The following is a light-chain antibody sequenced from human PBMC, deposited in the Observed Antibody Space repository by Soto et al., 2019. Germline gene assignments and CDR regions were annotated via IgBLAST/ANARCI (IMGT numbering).Light chain of an antibody. V-gene: IGKV3-15*01. CDR2: SAS. CDR1: QSIRTD. J-gene: IGKJ1*01. CDR3: QQYNKWPQWT. Sequence: EVVMTQSPATLSVSPGERATLSCRANQSIRTDLAWYQQKPGQAPSLLIFSASTRATGVPARFSGSGSGTEFTLTISSLQSEDFAVYYCQQYNKWPQWTFGQGTKVDIK.